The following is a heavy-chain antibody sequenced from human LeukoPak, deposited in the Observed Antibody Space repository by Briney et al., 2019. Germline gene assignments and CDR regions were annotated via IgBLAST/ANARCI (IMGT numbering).Heavy chain of an antibody. Sequence: SSETLSLTCTVSGGSISSYYWGWIRQPAGKGLEWIGRIYTSGSTNYNPSLKSRVTMSVDTSKNQFSLKLSSVTAADTAVYYCARVRQYASAYYFDYWGQGTLVTVSS. CDR3: ARVRQYASAYYFDY. D-gene: IGHD2-2*01. CDR1: GGSISSYY. V-gene: IGHV4-4*07. J-gene: IGHJ4*02. CDR2: IYTSGST.